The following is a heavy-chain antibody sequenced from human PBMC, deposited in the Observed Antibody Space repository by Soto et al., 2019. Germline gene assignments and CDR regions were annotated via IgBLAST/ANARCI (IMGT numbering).Heavy chain of an antibody. CDR3: ARDLAVAGTVGDNWFDP. CDR2: IYYSGST. J-gene: IGHJ5*02. CDR1: GGSISSYY. D-gene: IGHD6-19*01. Sequence: QVQLQESGPGLVKPSETQSLTCTVSGGSISSYYWSWIRQPPGKGLEWIGYIYYSGSTNYNPSLKSRVTISVDTSKNQFSLKLSSVTAADTAVYYCARDLAVAGTVGDNWFDPWGQGTLVTVSS. V-gene: IGHV4-59*01.